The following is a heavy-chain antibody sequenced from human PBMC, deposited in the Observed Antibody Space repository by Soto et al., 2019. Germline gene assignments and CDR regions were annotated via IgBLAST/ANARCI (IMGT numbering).Heavy chain of an antibody. CDR1: GFTVSSNY. V-gene: IGHV3-53*01. Sequence: EVQLVESGGGLIQPGGSLRLSCAASGFTVSSNYMSWVRQAPGKGLEWVSVIYSGGSTYYADSVKGRFTISRDNSKNTLYLQMNSLRAEDTAVYYCARGATRLYYYYYGMDVWGQGTTVTVSS. D-gene: IGHD1-26*01. CDR3: ARGATRLYYYYYGMDV. CDR2: IYSGGST. J-gene: IGHJ6*02.